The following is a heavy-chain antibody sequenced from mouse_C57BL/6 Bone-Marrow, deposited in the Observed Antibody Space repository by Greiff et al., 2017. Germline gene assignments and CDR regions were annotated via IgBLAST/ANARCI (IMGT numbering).Heavy chain of an antibody. V-gene: IGHV3-1*01. Sequence: EVKLMEPGPGIVKPSPSLSLSCTVTGYSITSGYDWHWIRHFPGNKLEWMGYIRYSGSTNYNPSLKSRISITHDTAKNHVFLKLNSVTTEDTATYSGERGPKTGSDWYVDVWGTGTTVTVSS. CDR3: ERGPKTGSDWYVDV. J-gene: IGHJ1*03. CDR1: GYSITSGYD. D-gene: IGHD4-1*01. CDR2: IRYSGST.